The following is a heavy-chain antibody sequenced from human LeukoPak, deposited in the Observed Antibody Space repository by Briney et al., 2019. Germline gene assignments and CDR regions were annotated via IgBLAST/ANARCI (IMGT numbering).Heavy chain of an antibody. CDR3: ARDGGAAGSRGAFDL. CDR2: ISGSGGST. Sequence: PGGSLRLSCAASGFTFSSYAMSWVRQAPGKGLEWVSAISGSGGSTYYADSVKGRFTISRDNSKNTLYLQMNSLRAEDTAVYYCARDGGAAGSRGAFDLWGQGTMVTVYS. J-gene: IGHJ3*01. CDR1: GFTFSSYA. D-gene: IGHD6-13*01. V-gene: IGHV3-23*01.